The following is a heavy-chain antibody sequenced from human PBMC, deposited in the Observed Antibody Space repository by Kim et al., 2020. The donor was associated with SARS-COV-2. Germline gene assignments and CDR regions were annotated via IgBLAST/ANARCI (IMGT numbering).Heavy chain of an antibody. CDR1: GGSISSSNW. Sequence: SETLSLTCAVSGGSISSSNWWSWVRQPPGKGLEWIGEIYHSGSTNYNPSLKSRVTISVDKSKNQFSLKLSSVTAADTAVYYCARELNDSSGYYFDYWVQGTLVTVSS. V-gene: IGHV4-4*02. CDR2: IYHSGST. D-gene: IGHD3-22*01. J-gene: IGHJ4*02. CDR3: ARELNDSSGYYFDY.